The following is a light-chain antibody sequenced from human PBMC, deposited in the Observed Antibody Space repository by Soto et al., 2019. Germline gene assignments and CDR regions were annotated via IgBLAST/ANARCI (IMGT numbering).Light chain of an antibody. CDR1: QSISSW. J-gene: IGKJ1*01. CDR3: QQYNSYPWT. Sequence: DIRMTQSPSTLSASVGDRVTITCRASQSISSWLAWYQQKPGKAPKLLIYDASSLESGVTSRFSGSGSGTEFTLTISSLQPDDFATYYCQQYNSYPWTFGQGTKVEIK. V-gene: IGKV1-5*01. CDR2: DAS.